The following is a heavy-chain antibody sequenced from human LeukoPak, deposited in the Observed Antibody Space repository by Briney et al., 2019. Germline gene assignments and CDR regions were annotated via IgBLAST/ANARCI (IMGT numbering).Heavy chain of an antibody. CDR3: AKGMSSSWSYFDY. D-gene: IGHD6-13*01. CDR1: GFTFSSYA. J-gene: IGHJ4*02. CDR2: ISGSGGST. Sequence: GGSLRLSCAASGFTFSSYAMSWVRQAPGKGLEWVSAISGSGGSTYYADSVKGRFTISRDNSKNTLYPQMNSLRAEDTAVYYCAKGMSSSWSYFDYWGQGTLVTVSS. V-gene: IGHV3-23*01.